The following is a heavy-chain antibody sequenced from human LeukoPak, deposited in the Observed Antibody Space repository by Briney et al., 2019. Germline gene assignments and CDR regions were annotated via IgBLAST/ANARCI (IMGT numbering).Heavy chain of an antibody. J-gene: IGHJ4*02. CDR2: ISYDGSNK. D-gene: IGHD3-10*01. V-gene: IGHV3-30-3*02. CDR1: GFTFSDYA. Sequence: GGSLRLSCASSGFTFSDYALHWVRQAPGKGLEWVAVISYDGSNKYYADSVKGRFTISRDNSRNTLYLQMNSLRAEDTAIYYCAKTGLKVPRSYFDYWGQGALVTVSS. CDR3: AKTGLKVPRSYFDY.